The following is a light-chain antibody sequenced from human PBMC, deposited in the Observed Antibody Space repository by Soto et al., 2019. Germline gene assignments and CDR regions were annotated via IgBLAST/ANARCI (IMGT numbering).Light chain of an antibody. CDR3: QQYESRPLT. CDR1: QDINKN. J-gene: IGKJ5*01. Sequence: DIQMTQSPSSLSASVGDRVTITCQASQDINKNLIWYQQKPGKAHKLLIYDASDLETGVPSRFSGSGSGTGFTFTISSLQPEDFATYYCQQYESRPLTFGQGTRLEIK. CDR2: DAS. V-gene: IGKV1-33*01.